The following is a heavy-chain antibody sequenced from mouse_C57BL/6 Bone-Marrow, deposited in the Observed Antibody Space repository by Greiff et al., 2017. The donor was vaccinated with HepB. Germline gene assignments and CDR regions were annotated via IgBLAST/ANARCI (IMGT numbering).Heavy chain of an antibody. V-gene: IGHV1-72*01. CDR2: IVPKSGGT. D-gene: IGHD4-1*01. Sequence: VQLQQPGAELVKPGASVKLSCKASGYTFTSYGMNWVKQRPGRGLEWIGRIVPKSGGTKYNEKFKSKSTLTVDKPSSTAYMQLSSLTSEDSAVYYGSREGLGYYFDYWGQGTTLTVSS. J-gene: IGHJ2*01. CDR3: SREGLGYYFDY. CDR1: GYTFTSYG.